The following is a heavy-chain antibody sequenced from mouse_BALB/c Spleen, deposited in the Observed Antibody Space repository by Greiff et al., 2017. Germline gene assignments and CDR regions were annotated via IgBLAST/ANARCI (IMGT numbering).Heavy chain of an antibody. CDR1: GYSITSGYY. Sequence: VQLKESGPGLVKPSQSLSLTCSVTGYSITSGYYWNWIRQFPGNKLEWMGYISYDGSNNYNPSLKNRISITRDTSKNQFFLKLNSVTTEDTATYYCARGKYGNYWGQGTTLTVSS. V-gene: IGHV3-6*02. CDR2: ISYDGSN. J-gene: IGHJ2*01. D-gene: IGHD2-10*02. CDR3: ARGKYGNY.